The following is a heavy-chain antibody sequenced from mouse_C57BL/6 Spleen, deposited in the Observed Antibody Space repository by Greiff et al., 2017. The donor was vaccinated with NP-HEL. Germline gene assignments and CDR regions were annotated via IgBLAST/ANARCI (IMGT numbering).Heavy chain of an antibody. CDR1: GFTFSSYA. Sequence: DVHLVESGGGLVKPGGSLKLSCAASGFTFSSYAMSWVRQTPEKRLEWVATISDGGSYTYYPDNVKGRFTISRDNAKNNLYLQMSHLKSEDTAMYYCARDWDYGNYWYFDVWGTGTTVTVSS. CDR2: ISDGGSYT. CDR3: ARDWDYGNYWYFDV. J-gene: IGHJ1*03. V-gene: IGHV5-4*01. D-gene: IGHD2-1*01.